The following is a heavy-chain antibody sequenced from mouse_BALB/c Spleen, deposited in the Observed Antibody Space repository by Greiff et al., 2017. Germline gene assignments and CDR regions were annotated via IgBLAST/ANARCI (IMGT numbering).Heavy chain of an antibody. CDR2: IYPGSGNT. CDR3: ARKEGLLKGAWFAY. D-gene: IGHD2-3*01. Sequence: QVQLQQSGAELARPGASVKLSCKASGYTFTDYYINWVKQRTGQGLEWIGEIYPGSGNTYYNEKFKGKATLTADKSSSTAYMQLSSLTSEDSAVYFCARKEGLLKGAWFAYWGQGTLVTVSA. J-gene: IGHJ3*01. CDR1: GYTFTDYY. V-gene: IGHV1-77*01.